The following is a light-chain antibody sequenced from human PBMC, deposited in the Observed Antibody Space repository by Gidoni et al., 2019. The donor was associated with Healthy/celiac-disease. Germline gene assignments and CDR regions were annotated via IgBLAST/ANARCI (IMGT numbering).Light chain of an antibody. CDR1: SSDVGGYHY. J-gene: IGLJ1*01. V-gene: IGLV2-14*01. CDR2: EVS. CDR3: SSYTSSSPYV. Sequence: QSALTQPASVSGSPGQSITISCTGTSSDVGGYHYVSWYQQHPGKAPKLMIYEVSNRPSGVSNRFSGSKSGNTASLTISGLQAEDEADYYCSSYTSSSPYVFGTGTKVTV.